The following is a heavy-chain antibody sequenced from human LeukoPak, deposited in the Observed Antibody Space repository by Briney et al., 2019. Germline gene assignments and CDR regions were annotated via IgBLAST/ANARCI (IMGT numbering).Heavy chain of an antibody. D-gene: IGHD3-16*02. CDR1: GFTFSSYG. J-gene: IGHJ3*02. V-gene: IGHV3-21*01. Sequence: PGGSLRLSCAASGFTFSSYGMSWVRQAPGKGLEWVSSISSSSSYIYYADSVKGRFTISRDNAKNSLYLQMNSLRAEDTAVYYCARDPKFIRYAFDIWGQGTMVTVSS. CDR3: ARDPKFIRYAFDI. CDR2: ISSSSSYI.